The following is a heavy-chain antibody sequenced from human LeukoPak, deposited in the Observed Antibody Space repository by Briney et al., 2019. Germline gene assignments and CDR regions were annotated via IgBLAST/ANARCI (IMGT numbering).Heavy chain of an antibody. Sequence: ASVKVSCKASGYTFTIYDINWVRQAPGQGLEGMGWMNPNSGNTGYAQKFQGRVTITRNTSISTAYMELSSLRSEDTAVYYCARGQGTTRPPSFDYWGQGTLVTVSS. CDR1: GYTFTIYD. CDR3: ARGQGTTRPPSFDY. D-gene: IGHD4-17*01. V-gene: IGHV1-8*01. J-gene: IGHJ4*02. CDR2: MNPNSGNT.